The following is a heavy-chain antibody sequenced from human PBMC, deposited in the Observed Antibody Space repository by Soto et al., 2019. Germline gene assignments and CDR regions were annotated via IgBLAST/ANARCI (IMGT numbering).Heavy chain of an antibody. Sequence: QVRLVLSGDELKKPGASMKVSCKASGYAFSDHGISWVRQAPGQGLEWIGWISAYNGNTNYAQKCQGRVTVTTDAYTATAYMEVRSLTSDDTAVYYCARDHRYSSSFFDSWSQGTLITVSS. CDR2: ISAYNGNT. D-gene: IGHD6-6*01. J-gene: IGHJ4*02. V-gene: IGHV1-18*04. CDR3: ARDHRYSSSFFDS. CDR1: GYAFSDHG.